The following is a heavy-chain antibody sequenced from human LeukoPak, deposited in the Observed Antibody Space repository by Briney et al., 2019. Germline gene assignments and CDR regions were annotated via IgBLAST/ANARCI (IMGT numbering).Heavy chain of an antibody. CDR2: ISYDGSNK. J-gene: IGHJ6*02. CDR3: ARVRDYSNYLYYYYGMDV. Sequence: GGSLRLSCAASGFAFSSYATHWVRQAPGKGLEWVAVISYDGSNKYYADSVKGRFTISRDNSKNTLYLQMNSLRAEDTAVYYCARVRDYSNYLYYYYGMDVWGQGTTVTVSS. V-gene: IGHV3-30*04. CDR1: GFAFSSYA. D-gene: IGHD4-11*01.